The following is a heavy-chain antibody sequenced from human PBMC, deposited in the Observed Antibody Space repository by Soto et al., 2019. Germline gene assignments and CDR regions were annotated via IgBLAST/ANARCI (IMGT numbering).Heavy chain of an antibody. CDR2: IYPGDSDT. CDR3: ARLGVEGCSSTTCYRSYYYYGMDV. Sequence: PGESLKISCKGFGYSFTSYWIGWVRQMPGKGLEWMGIIYPGDSDTKYSPSFQGQVTISADKSISTAYLQWSSLKASDTAIYYCARLGVEGCSSTTCYRSYYYYGMDVWGQGTTVTVSS. J-gene: IGHJ6*02. CDR1: GYSFTSYW. D-gene: IGHD2-2*02. V-gene: IGHV5-51*03.